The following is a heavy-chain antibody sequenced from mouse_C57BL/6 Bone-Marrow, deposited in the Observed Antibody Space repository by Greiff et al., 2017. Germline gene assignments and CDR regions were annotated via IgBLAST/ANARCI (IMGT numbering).Heavy chain of an antibody. V-gene: IGHV1-42*01. CDR1: GYSFTGYY. Sequence: DVKLQESGPELVKPGASVKISCKASGYSFTGYYMNWVKQSPEKSLEWIGEINPSTGGTTYNQKFKAKATLTVDKSSSTAYMQLKSLTSEDSAVYYCARRGSPYGYFDVWGTGTTVTVSS. J-gene: IGHJ1*03. CDR3: ARRGSPYGYFDV. CDR2: INPSTGGT.